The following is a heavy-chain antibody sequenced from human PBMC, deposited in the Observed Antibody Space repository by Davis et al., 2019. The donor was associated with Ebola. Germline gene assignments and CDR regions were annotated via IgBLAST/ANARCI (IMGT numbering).Heavy chain of an antibody. V-gene: IGHV1-18*01. J-gene: IGHJ6*02. Sequence: AASVKVSCKASGYTFTSYGISWVRQAPGQGLEWMGWISAYNGNTNYAQKLQGRVTMTGDTSTSTVYMELSSLRSEDTAVYYCAADPHYYYYYGMDVWGQGTTVTVSS. CDR2: ISAYNGNT. CDR3: AADPHYYYYYGMDV. CDR1: GYTFTSYG.